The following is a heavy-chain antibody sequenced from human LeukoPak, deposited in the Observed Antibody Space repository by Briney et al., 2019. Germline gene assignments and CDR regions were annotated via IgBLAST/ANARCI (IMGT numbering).Heavy chain of an antibody. CDR1: GGSFSGYY. Sequence: SETLSLTCAVYGGSFSGYYWSWIRQPPGKGLEWIGEINHSGSTNYNPSLKSRVTISVDTSKNQFSLKLSSVTPADTAVYYCASWISGNYQYFQHWGQGTLVTVSS. D-gene: IGHD1-26*01. V-gene: IGHV4-34*01. CDR2: INHSGST. CDR3: ASWISGNYQYFQH. J-gene: IGHJ1*01.